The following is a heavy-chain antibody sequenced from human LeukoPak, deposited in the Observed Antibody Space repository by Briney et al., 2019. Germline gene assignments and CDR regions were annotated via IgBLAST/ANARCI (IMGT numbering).Heavy chain of an antibody. D-gene: IGHD4-23*01. CDR2: ISYDGSNK. Sequence: GGSLRLSCAASGFTFSSYGMHWVRQAPGKGLEWVAVISYDGSNKYYADSVKGRFTISRDNSKNTLYLQMNSLRAEDTAVYYCATDGGNSEMDYWGQGTLVTVSS. CDR3: ATDGGNSEMDY. J-gene: IGHJ4*02. CDR1: GFTFSSYG. V-gene: IGHV3-30*03.